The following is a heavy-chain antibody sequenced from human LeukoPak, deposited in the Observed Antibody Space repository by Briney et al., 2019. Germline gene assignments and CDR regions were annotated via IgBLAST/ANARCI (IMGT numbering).Heavy chain of an antibody. J-gene: IGHJ4*02. CDR1: GFTFTNAW. V-gene: IGHV3-30-3*01. CDR2: ISYDGSNK. CDR3: AGSRDGYNPASDY. Sequence: GGSLRLSCAASGFTFTNAWMNWVRQAPGKGLEWVAVISYDGSNKYYADSVKGRFTISRDNSKNTLYLQMNSLRAEDTAVYYCAGSRDGYNPASDYWGQGTLVTVSS. D-gene: IGHD5-24*01.